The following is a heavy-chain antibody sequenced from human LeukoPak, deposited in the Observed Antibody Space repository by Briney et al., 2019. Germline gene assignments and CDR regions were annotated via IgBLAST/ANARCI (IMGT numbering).Heavy chain of an antibody. V-gene: IGHV4-4*07. CDR3: ASGIQWLGNNY. J-gene: IGHJ4*02. D-gene: IGHD6-19*01. CDR1: GASLTTYY. Sequence: SSETLSLTCTVSGASLTTYYWTWIRQPAGKGLEWIGRMYISGETNYNPSLKSRVTVSLDTSKNHFSLTLRSVTAADTAVYYCASGIQWLGNNYWGQGTLVTVSS. CDR2: MYISGET.